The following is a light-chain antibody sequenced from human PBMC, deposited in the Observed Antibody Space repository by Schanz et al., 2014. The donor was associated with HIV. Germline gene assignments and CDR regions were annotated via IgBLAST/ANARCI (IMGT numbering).Light chain of an antibody. Sequence: EIVLTQSPGTLSLSPGERVTLSCRASQSVSSSYLAWYQQKPGQAPRLLIYGASSRATGIPGRFSGSGSGTDFTLTISRVEPEDYAVYYCQQYGSSPWTFGQGTRVDVK. CDR3: QQYGSSPWT. V-gene: IGKV3-20*01. CDR2: GAS. CDR1: QSVSSSY. J-gene: IGKJ1*01.